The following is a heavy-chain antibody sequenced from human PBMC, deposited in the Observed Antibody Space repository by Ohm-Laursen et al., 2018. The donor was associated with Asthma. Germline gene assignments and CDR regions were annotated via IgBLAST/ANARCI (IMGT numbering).Heavy chain of an antibody. Sequence: GSLRLSCSPSGFTFSDHYMDWVRQAPGKGLEWVGRTRNKYNSYTTGYAASVKGRFTISRDDSKNSLYLQMNSLKTEDTAVYYCARVQGFGSSYYYYYGMDVWGQGTTVTVSS. CDR2: TRNKYNSYTT. CDR1: GFTFSDHY. J-gene: IGHJ6*02. CDR3: ARVQGFGSSYYYYYGMDV. V-gene: IGHV3-72*01. D-gene: IGHD6-6*01.